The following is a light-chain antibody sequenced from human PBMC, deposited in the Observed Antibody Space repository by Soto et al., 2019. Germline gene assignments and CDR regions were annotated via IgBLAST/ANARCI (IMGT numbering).Light chain of an antibody. Sequence: QLVLTQPASVSGSPGQSITISCTGTSSDVGSYNVVSWYQHHPGKAPKLMIYEGSKRPSGVSNRFSGSKSGNTASLTISGLQAEDEADYYCCSYAGTSTLVVFGGGTKLTVL. CDR3: CSYAGTSTLVV. CDR1: SSDVGSYNV. CDR2: EGS. J-gene: IGLJ2*01. V-gene: IGLV2-23*01.